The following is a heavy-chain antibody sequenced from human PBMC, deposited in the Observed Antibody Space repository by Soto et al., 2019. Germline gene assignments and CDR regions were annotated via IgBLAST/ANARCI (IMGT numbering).Heavy chain of an antibody. CDR3: AREFLFDY. V-gene: IGHV1-24*01. Sequence: ASVKVSCKVSGYTLTDLSMHWVRQSPGKGLEWMGGIDPEHGETLYSQKLQGRVTMTTDTSTSTAYMELRSLRSDDTAVYYCAREFLFDYWGQGTLVTVSS. CDR2: IDPEHGET. CDR1: GYTLTDLS. J-gene: IGHJ4*02.